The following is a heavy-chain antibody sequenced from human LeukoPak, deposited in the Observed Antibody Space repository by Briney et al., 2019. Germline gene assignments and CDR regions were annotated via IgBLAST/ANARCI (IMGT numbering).Heavy chain of an antibody. J-gene: IGHJ4*02. V-gene: IGHV3-53*01. D-gene: IGHD6-13*01. CDR3: ARDGYSSSWLGY. CDR1: GFSVISNY. Sequence: PGGSLRLSCEASGFSVISNYMSWVRQAPGKGLEWVSIIYSGGTIYYADSVKGRFTISRDNSKNTLYLKMNSLRADDTAVYYCARDGYSSSWLGYWGQGTLVTVSS. CDR2: IYSGGTI.